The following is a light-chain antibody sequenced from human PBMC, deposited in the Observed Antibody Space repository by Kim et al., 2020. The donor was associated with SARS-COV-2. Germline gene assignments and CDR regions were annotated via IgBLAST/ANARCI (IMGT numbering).Light chain of an antibody. J-gene: IGKJ2*01. Sequence: DIQMTQSPPSLSASVGDRVTITCQASQDIRKFLNWYQQKPGKAPKLLIYDASNLETGVSARFSGGGSGTDFTFTITSLQPEDIATYFCQHYHNLPHTFGQGTKLEI. CDR3: QHYHNLPHT. CDR1: QDIRKF. CDR2: DAS. V-gene: IGKV1-33*01.